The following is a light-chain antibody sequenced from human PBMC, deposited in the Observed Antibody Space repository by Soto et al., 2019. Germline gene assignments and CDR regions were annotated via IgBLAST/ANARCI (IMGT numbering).Light chain of an antibody. J-gene: IGKJ3*01. Sequence: EIVLTQSPATLSLSPGERASLSCRASQSVISYLAWYQQKPGQAPRLLIYDASNKATGIPARFSGSGSGTDFAPTISSLEPEDIAVYFCQQRSNWPGVTFGPGTKVDIK. CDR1: QSVISY. V-gene: IGKV3-11*01. CDR2: DAS. CDR3: QQRSNWPGVT.